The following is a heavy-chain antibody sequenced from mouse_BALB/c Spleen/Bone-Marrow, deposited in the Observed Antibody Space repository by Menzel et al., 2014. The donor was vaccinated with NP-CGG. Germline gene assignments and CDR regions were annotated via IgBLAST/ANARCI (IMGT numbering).Heavy chain of an antibody. Sequence: QVQLQQSGAELVKPGASVKMSCKASGYTFTSYWMHWVKQRPGQGLEWIGVIDPSDSYTSYNQKFKGKATLTVDTSSSTAYMQLSSLTSEDSAVYDCTRSRDYGNWFAYWGQGTLVTVSA. V-gene: IGHV1S127*01. CDR1: GYTFTSYW. D-gene: IGHD2-1*01. CDR2: IDPSDSYT. CDR3: TRSRDYGNWFAY. J-gene: IGHJ3*01.